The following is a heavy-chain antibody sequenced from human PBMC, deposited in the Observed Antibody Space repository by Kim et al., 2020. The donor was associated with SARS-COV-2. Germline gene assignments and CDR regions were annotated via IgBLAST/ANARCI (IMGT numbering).Heavy chain of an antibody. V-gene: IGHV3-23*01. D-gene: IGHD6-13*01. CDR2: ISGSGGST. CDR3: AKVPYSSSWYDY. J-gene: IGHJ4*02. CDR1: GFTFSSYA. Sequence: GGSLRLSCAASGFTFSSYAMSWVRQAPGKGLEWLSAISGSGGSTYYADSVKGRFTISRDNSKNTLYLQMNSLRAEDTAVYYCAKVPYSSSWYDYWGQGTLVSVCS.